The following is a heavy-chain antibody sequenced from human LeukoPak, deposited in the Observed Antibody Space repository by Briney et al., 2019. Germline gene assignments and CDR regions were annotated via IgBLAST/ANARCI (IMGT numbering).Heavy chain of an antibody. CDR2: IYYSGST. CDR1: GGSISSYY. CDR3: ASGYSYGLFYFDY. D-gene: IGHD5-18*01. V-gene: IGHV4-59*01. Sequence: KSSETLSLTCTVSGGSISSYYWSWIRQPPGKGLEWIGYIYYSGSTNYNPSLKSRVTISVDTSKNQFSLKLSSVTAADTAVYYCASGYSYGLFYFDYWGQGTLVTVSS. J-gene: IGHJ4*02.